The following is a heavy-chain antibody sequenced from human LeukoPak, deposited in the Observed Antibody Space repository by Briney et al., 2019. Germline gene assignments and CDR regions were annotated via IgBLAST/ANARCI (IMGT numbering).Heavy chain of an antibody. D-gene: IGHD2-2*01. V-gene: IGHV4-31*03. CDR2: IYYSGCT. CDR3: ARQRDCSSTSCWFSEHYYYGMDV. J-gene: IGHJ6*02. Sequence: SETLSLTCTVSGGSISSGGYYWSWIRQHPGKGLEWIGYIYYSGCTYYNPSLKSRVTISVDTSKNQFSLKLSSVTAADTAVYYCARQRDCSSTSCWFSEHYYYGMDVWGQGTTVTVS. CDR1: GGSISSGGYY.